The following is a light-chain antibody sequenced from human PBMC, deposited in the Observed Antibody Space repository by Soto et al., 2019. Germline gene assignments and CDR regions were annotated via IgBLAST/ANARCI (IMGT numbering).Light chain of an antibody. CDR1: QSINNY. J-gene: IGKJ4*01. V-gene: IGKV3-11*01. CDR3: QQRSNWPLT. Sequence: EIVLTQSPATLSLSLGERATLSCRASQSINNYLAWYQQTPGQAPRLLIYDASNRATGIPARFSGSGSGTDFTLTISSLEPEDFAVYYCQQRSNWPLTFGGGTKVEIK. CDR2: DAS.